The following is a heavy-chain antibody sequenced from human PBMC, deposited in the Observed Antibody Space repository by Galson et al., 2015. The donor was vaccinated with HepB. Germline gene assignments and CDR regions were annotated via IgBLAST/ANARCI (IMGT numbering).Heavy chain of an antibody. Sequence: SVKVSCKASGFTFTSSAVQWVRQARGQRLEWIGWIVVGSGNTNYAQKFQERVTITRGMSTSTAYMELSSLRSEDTAVYYCAAGATFTVTTTDFDYWGQGTLVTVSS. V-gene: IGHV1-58*01. D-gene: IGHD4-17*01. CDR1: GFTFTSSA. CDR3: AAGATFTVTTTDFDY. CDR2: IVVGSGNT. J-gene: IGHJ4*02.